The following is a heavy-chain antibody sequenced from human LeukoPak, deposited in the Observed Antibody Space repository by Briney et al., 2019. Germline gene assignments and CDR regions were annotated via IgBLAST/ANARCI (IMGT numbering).Heavy chain of an antibody. CDR1: GFPFRSYG. CDR3: AKDSIRYCSSTSCYSDDFDY. Sequence: GGPLRLSGGASGFPFRSYGMHWVRTAPGKGLGGVGFILFEGSNKYYADSVKGRFTTSRNNSKNTLYLQMNSLIAEDTALYYCAKDSIRYCSSTSCYSDDFDYWGQGTLVTVSS. J-gene: IGHJ4*02. D-gene: IGHD2-2*01. V-gene: IGHV3-30*02. CDR2: ILFEGSNK.